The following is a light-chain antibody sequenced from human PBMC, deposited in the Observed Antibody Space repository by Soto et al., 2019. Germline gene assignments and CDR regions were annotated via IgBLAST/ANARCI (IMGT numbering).Light chain of an antibody. CDR2: DVS. CDR3: SSYSTSSPL. J-gene: IGLJ2*01. V-gene: IGLV2-14*03. Sequence: QSVLTQPASVSGSPGQSITISCTGTSSDVGGYNYVSWYQQHPGKAPQLMIYDVSIRPSGVSNRFSGSKSGNTASLTVSGLQAEDEADYYCSSYSTSSPLFGGGTKLTVL. CDR1: SSDVGGYNY.